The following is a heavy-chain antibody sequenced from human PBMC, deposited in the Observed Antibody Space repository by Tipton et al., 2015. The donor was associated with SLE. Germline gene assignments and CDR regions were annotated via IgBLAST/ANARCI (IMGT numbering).Heavy chain of an antibody. J-gene: IGHJ4*02. CDR1: GFTVSGNQ. CDR2: INWNGGST. V-gene: IGHV3-20*04. Sequence: SLRLSCAASGFTVSGNQMSWVRQAPGKGLEWVSGINWNGGSTGYADSVKGRFTISRDNAKNSLYLQMNSLRAEDTALYYCARGYCSSTSCYGYFDYWGQGTLVTVSS. CDR3: ARGYCSSTSCYGYFDY. D-gene: IGHD2-2*01.